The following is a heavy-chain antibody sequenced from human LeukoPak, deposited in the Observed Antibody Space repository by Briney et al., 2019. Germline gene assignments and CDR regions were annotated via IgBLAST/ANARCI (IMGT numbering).Heavy chain of an antibody. CDR1: GFTFNNYS. D-gene: IGHD3-10*01. V-gene: IGHV3-48*01. CDR2: ISNTSVTI. J-gene: IGHJ6*03. CDR3: ARISMIRGVTWYYYYMDV. Sequence: GGSLRLSCAASGFTFNNYSMNWVRQAPGKGLEWVSYISNTSVTISYADSVKGRFTISRDNAKNSLYLQMNSLRVEDTAVYCCARISMIRGVTWYYYYMDVWGKGTTVTVSS.